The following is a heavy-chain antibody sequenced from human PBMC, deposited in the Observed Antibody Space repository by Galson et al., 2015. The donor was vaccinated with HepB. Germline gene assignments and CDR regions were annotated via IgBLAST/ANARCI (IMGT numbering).Heavy chain of an antibody. Sequence: SLRLSCAASGFTFSTYGMNWVRQAPGKGLEWLSHISESGGTTYYADSVKGRFTISRDNAKNSLYLQMDSLRAEDTSVYYCARDPTGLTDFDFWGQGTLVTVSS. CDR2: ISESGGTT. V-gene: IGHV3-48*01. CDR1: GFTFSTYG. D-gene: IGHD2-8*02. CDR3: ARDPTGLTDFDF. J-gene: IGHJ4*02.